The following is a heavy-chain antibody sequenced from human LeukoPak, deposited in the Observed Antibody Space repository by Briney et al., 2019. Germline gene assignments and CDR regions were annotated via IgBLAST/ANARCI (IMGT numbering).Heavy chain of an antibody. J-gene: IGHJ4*02. CDR2: ISGSGGST. D-gene: IGHD2-2*01. Sequence: GXXXXXXXAISGSGGSTYYADSVKGRFTISRDNSKNTLYLQMNSLRAEDTAVYYCAKTARPAAMPSFDYWGQGTLVTVSS. V-gene: IGHV3-23*01. CDR3: AKTARPAAMPSFDY.